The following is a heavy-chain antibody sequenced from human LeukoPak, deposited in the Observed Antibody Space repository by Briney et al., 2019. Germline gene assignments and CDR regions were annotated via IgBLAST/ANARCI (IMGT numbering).Heavy chain of an antibody. V-gene: IGHV3-33*01. CDR2: IWYDGSNQ. J-gene: IGHJ6*02. Sequence: GGSLRLSCAASGSTFSSYGMHWLRQAPGKGPEWVAVIWYDGSNQYYSDSVRGRFTISKDNSKNTLYLQMNSLRVEDTAVYYCARDVEGGYPYYYYGLDAWGQGTTVTVSS. CDR3: ARDVEGGYPYYYYGLDA. D-gene: IGHD5-24*01. CDR1: GSTFSSYG.